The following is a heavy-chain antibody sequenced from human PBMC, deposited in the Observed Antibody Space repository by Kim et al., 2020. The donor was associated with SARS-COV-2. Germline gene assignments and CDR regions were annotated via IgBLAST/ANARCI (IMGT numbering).Heavy chain of an antibody. CDR3: ARQMGRYYDILTGGPYYYYGMDV. V-gene: IGHV5-51*01. J-gene: IGHJ6*02. D-gene: IGHD3-9*01. CDR2: IYPGDSDT. Sequence: GESLKISCKGSGYSFTSYWIGWVRQMPGKGLEWMGIIYPGDSDTRYSPSFQGQVTISADKSISTAYLQWSSLKASDTAMYYCARQMGRYYDILTGGPYYYYGMDVWGQGTTVTVSS. CDR1: GYSFTSYW.